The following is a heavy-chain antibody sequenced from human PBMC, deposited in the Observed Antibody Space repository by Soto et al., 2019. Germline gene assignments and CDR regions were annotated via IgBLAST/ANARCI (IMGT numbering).Heavy chain of an antibody. CDR1: GFTFSDSA. Sequence: GGSLRLSCAASGFTFSDSALSWVRQAPGKGLEWVSAITGSDITTYYADSVKGRFIISRDNSKKTLDLQMNTLRAEDTAVYYCASRHPDSPLPAGYYGMDVWGQGTTVTVSS. CDR3: ASRHPDSPLPAGYYGMDV. D-gene: IGHD3-22*01. J-gene: IGHJ6*02. V-gene: IGHV3-23*01. CDR2: ITGSDITT.